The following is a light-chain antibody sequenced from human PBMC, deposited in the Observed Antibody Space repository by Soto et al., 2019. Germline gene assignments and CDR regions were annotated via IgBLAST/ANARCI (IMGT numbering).Light chain of an antibody. V-gene: IGKV1-5*01. J-gene: IGKJ1*01. CDR3: LQYSSHSWT. Sequence: DIQMTQSPSSVSPSVGDRVTITCRASRSISDWLAWYQQKPGKAPELLIFDASNLKSGVSSRFSGSGSGTEFTLTISRLQPDDVATYYCLQYSSHSWTFGQGTKVDIK. CDR1: RSISDW. CDR2: DAS.